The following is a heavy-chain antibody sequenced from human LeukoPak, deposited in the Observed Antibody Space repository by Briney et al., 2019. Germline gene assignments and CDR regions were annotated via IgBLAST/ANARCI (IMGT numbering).Heavy chain of an antibody. Sequence: ASVKVSCKASGYTSTSYDINWVRQATGQGLEWMGWMNPNSANTGYEQKFQGRVTITRNTSISTAYMELSSLRSEDTAVYYCARRWSYYFDYWGQGTLVTVSS. J-gene: IGHJ4*02. CDR2: MNPNSANT. CDR3: ARRWSYYFDY. V-gene: IGHV1-8*03. D-gene: IGHD4-23*01. CDR1: GYTSTSYD.